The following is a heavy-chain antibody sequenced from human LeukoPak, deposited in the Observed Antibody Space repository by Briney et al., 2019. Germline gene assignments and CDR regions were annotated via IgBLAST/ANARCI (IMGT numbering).Heavy chain of an antibody. CDR3: ARGSSSGWYEGAFDI. CDR2: IYTSGTT. D-gene: IGHD6-19*01. CDR1: GGSLSSYY. Sequence: SETLSLTCTVSGGSLSSYYWSWIRQSPGKGLEWIGRIYTSGTTNYNPSLKSRVTMSVDTSKNQFSPKLSSVTAADTAVYYCARGSSSGWYEGAFDIWGQGTMVTVSS. V-gene: IGHV4-4*07. J-gene: IGHJ3*02.